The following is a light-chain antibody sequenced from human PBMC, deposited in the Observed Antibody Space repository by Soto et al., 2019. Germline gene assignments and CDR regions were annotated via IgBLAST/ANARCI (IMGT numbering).Light chain of an antibody. CDR2: GAS. CDR3: QHYITSLTT. Sequence: EIVLTQSPGTLSLSPGERATLSCGASQSVTSNYLAWYQKKPGQAPRLLIYGASPSATGVPDSFIGSGSGTDFTLTISRLAPEDFAVYYCQHYITSLTTFGQGTKVDIK. V-gene: IGKV3-20*01. J-gene: IGKJ1*01. CDR1: QSVTSNY.